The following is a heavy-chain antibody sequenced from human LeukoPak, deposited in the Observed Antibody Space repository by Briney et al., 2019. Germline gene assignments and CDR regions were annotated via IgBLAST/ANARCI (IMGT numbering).Heavy chain of an antibody. CDR2: ISSSSSYI. V-gene: IGHV3-21*01. D-gene: IGHD6-19*01. CDR1: GFTFSSYS. Sequence: GGSLRLSCAASGFTFSSYSMNWVRQAPGKGLEWVSSISSSSSYIYYADSVKGRFTISRDNAKNSLYLQMNSLRAEDTAVYYCARGSSGWYYFDYWGQGTLVTVSS. CDR3: ARGSSGWYYFDY. J-gene: IGHJ4*02.